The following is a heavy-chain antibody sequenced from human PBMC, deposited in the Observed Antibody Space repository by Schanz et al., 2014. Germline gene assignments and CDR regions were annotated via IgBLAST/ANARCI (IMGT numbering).Heavy chain of an antibody. CDR1: GLNFDYYG. CDR3: VRLDVHDY. CDR2: SRNKGHSYTS. Sequence: VQLVESGGGVVQPGRSLRLSCATSGLNFDYYGMNWVRQAPGKGLEWVGHSRNKGHSYTSEYAASVKGRFTISRDDSRNSLYLQMSSLKTEDTAVYYCVRLDVHDYWGQGTLVIVSA. V-gene: IGHV3-72*01. J-gene: IGHJ4*02. D-gene: IGHD3-16*01.